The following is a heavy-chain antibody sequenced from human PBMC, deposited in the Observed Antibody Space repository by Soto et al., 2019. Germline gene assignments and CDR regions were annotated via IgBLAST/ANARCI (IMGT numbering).Heavy chain of an antibody. CDR2: INHSGST. CDR1: GGSFSGYR. V-gene: IGHV4-34*01. D-gene: IGHD5-12*01. Sequence: SETLSLTCAVYGGSFSGYRWSWLRQPPGKGLEWIGEINHSGSTNYNPSLKSRVTISVDTSKNQFSLKLSSVTAADTAVYYCARAGMATYGMDVWGQGTTVTVSS. J-gene: IGHJ6*02. CDR3: ARAGMATYGMDV.